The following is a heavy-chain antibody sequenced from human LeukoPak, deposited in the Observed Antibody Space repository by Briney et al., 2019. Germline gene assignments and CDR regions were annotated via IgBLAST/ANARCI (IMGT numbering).Heavy chain of an antibody. CDR3: AKVWVTMVRGVIDY. J-gene: IGHJ4*02. CDR2: ISGSGGST. V-gene: IGHV3-23*01. D-gene: IGHD3-10*01. Sequence: PGGSMRLSCADSGFTFSSYAMSWVRQAPGKGLEWVSAISGSGGSTYYADSVKGRFTISRDNSKNTLYLQMNSLRAEDTAVYYCAKVWVTMVRGVIDYWGQGTLVTVSS. CDR1: GFTFSSYA.